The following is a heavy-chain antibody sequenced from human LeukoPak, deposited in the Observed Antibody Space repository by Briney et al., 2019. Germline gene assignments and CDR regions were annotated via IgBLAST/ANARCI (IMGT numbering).Heavy chain of an antibody. J-gene: IGHJ5*02. V-gene: IGHV3-74*01. CDR1: GFSLRSFW. Sequence: GGSLRLSCAASGFSLRSFWMHWVRQAPGEGLVWVSGINNDGSTTVYADSVKGRFTISRDNAKNTLYLQMDSLGAEDTAVYCCARNQGGGFDPWGQGILVTVSS. D-gene: IGHD1-26*01. CDR3: ARNQGGGFDP. CDR2: INNDGSTT.